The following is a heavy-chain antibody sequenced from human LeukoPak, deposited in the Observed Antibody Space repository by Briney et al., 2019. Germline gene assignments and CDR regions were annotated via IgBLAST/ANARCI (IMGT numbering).Heavy chain of an antibody. CDR1: GYTFTSYD. V-gene: IGHV1-8*01. CDR2: MNPNSGNT. D-gene: IGHD3-22*01. J-gene: IGHJ3*02. CDR3: ARSYYYDSSGRTDAFDI. Sequence: ASVKVSCKASGYTFTSYDINWVRQATGQGLEWMGWMNPNSGNTGYAQKFQGRVTMTRNTSISTAYMELSSLRSEDTAVYYCARSYYYDSSGRTDAFDIWGQGKMVTVSS.